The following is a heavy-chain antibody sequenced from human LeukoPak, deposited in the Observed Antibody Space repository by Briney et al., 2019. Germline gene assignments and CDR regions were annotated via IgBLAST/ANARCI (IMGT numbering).Heavy chain of an antibody. V-gene: IGHV3-23*01. CDR2: ISDSGGST. CDR3: AKDATRYDSSGFDY. Sequence: PGGSLRLSCAASGFTFSIYSMNWVRQAPGKGLEWVSAISDSGGSTYYADSVKGRFTISRDNSKNTLYLQMNSLRAEDTAVYYCAKDATRYDSSGFDYWGQGTLVTVSS. CDR1: GFTFSIYS. D-gene: IGHD3-22*01. J-gene: IGHJ4*02.